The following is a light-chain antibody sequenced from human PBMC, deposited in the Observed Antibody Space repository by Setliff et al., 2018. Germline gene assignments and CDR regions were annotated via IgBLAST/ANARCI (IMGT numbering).Light chain of an antibody. V-gene: IGLV2-14*01. CDR1: SSDVGGYNY. Sequence: QSALTQPASVSGSPGQSITISCTGTSSDVGGYNYVSWYQQHPGKAPKLIIYEVNKRPSGVFNRFSGSKSGNTASLTVSGLQAEDEADYYCCSYTGRSYVFGSGTKVTVL. CDR3: CSYTGRSYV. CDR2: EVN. J-gene: IGLJ1*01.